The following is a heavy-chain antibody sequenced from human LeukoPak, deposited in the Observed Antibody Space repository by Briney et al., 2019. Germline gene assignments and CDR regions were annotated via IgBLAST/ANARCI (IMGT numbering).Heavy chain of an antibody. V-gene: IGHV3-23*01. CDR2: ISGSSGNT. CDR1: GFTFSNYA. CDR3: AKSGFGESASYNWFDP. D-gene: IGHD3-10*01. J-gene: IGHJ5*02. Sequence: QSGGSLRLSCAASGFTFSNYAMSWVRQAPGKGLEWVSGISGSSGNTYYADSVKGRFTISRDNSKNTLYLQMNSLRAEDMAVYYCAKSGFGESASYNWFDPWGQGTLVTVSS.